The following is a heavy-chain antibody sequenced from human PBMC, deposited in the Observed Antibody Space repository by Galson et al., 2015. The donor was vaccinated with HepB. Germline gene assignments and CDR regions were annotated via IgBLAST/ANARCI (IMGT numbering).Heavy chain of an antibody. CDR2: IYYTENT. Sequence: SETLSLTCSVSGVSIRNNRYYWGWIRQSPGKGLEWLGNIYYTENTYHNPSLNGRLTVSQDKSKNHFSLNLRSVTAADTAVYYCARAADDSRTYLWSDWGQGTRVIVSS. V-gene: IGHV4-39*02. CDR1: GVSIRNNRYY. J-gene: IGHJ4*02. CDR3: ARAADDSRTYLWSD. D-gene: IGHD2-21*01.